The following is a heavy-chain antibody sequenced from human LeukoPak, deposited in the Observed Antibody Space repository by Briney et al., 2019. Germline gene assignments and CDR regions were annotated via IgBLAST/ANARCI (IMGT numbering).Heavy chain of an antibody. CDR3: ARVSTYYYDSSGYPFDY. Sequence: KPSETLSLTCTVSGGSISNYYWSWIRQPAGKGLEWIGRIYTSGSTNYNPSLKGRVTMSVDTSKNQFSLNLRSVTAADTAVYYCARVSTYYYDSSGYPFDYWGQGTLVTVSS. CDR1: GGSISNYY. V-gene: IGHV4-4*07. D-gene: IGHD3-22*01. CDR2: IYTSGST. J-gene: IGHJ4*02.